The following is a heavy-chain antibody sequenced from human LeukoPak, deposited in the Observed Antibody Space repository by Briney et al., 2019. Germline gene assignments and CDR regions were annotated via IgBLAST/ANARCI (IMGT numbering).Heavy chain of an antibody. J-gene: IGHJ4*02. CDR1: GFTFSSYG. V-gene: IGHV3-30*03. CDR2: ISYDGSNK. D-gene: IGHD5-12*01. CDR3: ARGPSGYHNT. Sequence: GRSLRLSCAASGFTFSSYGMHWVRQAPGKGLEWVAVISYDGSNKYYADSVKGRFTISRDNSKNTLCLQMNSLRAEDTAVYYCARGPSGYHNTGGQGTLVTVSS.